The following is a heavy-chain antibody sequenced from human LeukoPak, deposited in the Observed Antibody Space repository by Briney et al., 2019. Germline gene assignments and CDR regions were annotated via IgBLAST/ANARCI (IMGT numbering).Heavy chain of an antibody. CDR2: INHSGST. J-gene: IGHJ4*02. CDR3: ARGRGEVVVVPAAMGTRPTYHFDY. Sequence: SETLSLTCAVYGGSFSGYYWSWIRQPPGKGLEWIGEINHSGSTNYNPSLKSRVTISVDTSKNQFSLKLSSVTAADTAVYYCARGRGEVVVVPAAMGTRPTYHFDYWGQGTLVTVSS. V-gene: IGHV4-34*01. D-gene: IGHD2-2*01. CDR1: GGSFSGYY.